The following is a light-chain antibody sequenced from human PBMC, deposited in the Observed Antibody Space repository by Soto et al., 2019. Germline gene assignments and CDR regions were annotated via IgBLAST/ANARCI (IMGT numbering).Light chain of an antibody. Sequence: EIVLTQSPGTLSLSPGERATLSCRASERLSSVYLAWYQQRPGQPPRLLIYGASNRATGIPDRFSGSGSGTDFTLRISRLEPEDFAVYYCQQYGSSVTFGQGTKVEIK. CDR3: QQYGSSVT. CDR1: ERLSSVY. CDR2: GAS. J-gene: IGKJ1*01. V-gene: IGKV3-20*01.